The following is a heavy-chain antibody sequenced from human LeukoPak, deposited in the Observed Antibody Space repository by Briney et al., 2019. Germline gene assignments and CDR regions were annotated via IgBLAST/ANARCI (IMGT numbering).Heavy chain of an antibody. J-gene: IGHJ4*02. Sequence: PGGSLRLSCVASGLTFSSYSMNWVRQAPGKGLEWVSCISSTSRYIYYADSVKGRFTISRDNAKNSVYLQMNSLRAEDTAVYYCTRAVAADDFSPGYWDQGTLVTVSS. CDR3: TRAVAADDFSPGY. D-gene: IGHD3/OR15-3a*01. V-gene: IGHV3-21*01. CDR2: ISSTSRYI. CDR1: GLTFSSYS.